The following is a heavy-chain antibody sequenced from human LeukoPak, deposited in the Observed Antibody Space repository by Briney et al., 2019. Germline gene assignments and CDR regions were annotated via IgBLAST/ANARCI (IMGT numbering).Heavy chain of an antibody. D-gene: IGHD5-24*01. CDR3: ARLHLPATRFDY. CDR1: GYSISSGYY. Sequence: SETLSLTCTVSGYSISSGYYWGWIRQPPGKGLEWIGSIYHSGRTFYNPSLKSRVTISVDTSKNQFSLKLTSVTAADTAVYYCARLHLPATRFDYWGQGTLVTVSS. J-gene: IGHJ4*02. V-gene: IGHV4-38-2*02. CDR2: IYHSGRT.